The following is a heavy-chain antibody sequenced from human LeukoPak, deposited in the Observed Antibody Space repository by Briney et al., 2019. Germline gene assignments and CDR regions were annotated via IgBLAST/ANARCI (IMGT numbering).Heavy chain of an antibody. V-gene: IGHV1-69*13. Sequence: GASVKVSCKASGGTFSSYAISWVRQAPGQGLEWMGGIIPIFGTANYAQKFQGRVTITADESTSTAYMELSSLRSEDTAVYYCARETLNNVLRYFDWLPRTKYYYGMDVWGQGTTVTVSS. CDR3: ARETLNNVLRYFDWLPRTKYYYGMDV. D-gene: IGHD3-9*01. CDR2: IIPIFGTA. J-gene: IGHJ6*02. CDR1: GGTFSSYA.